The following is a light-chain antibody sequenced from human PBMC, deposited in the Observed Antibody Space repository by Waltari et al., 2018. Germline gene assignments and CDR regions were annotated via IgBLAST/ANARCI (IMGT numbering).Light chain of an antibody. CDR3: QQRVNWPIT. CDR2: DAS. V-gene: IGKV3-11*01. Sequence: EIVLTQSPATLSLSPGERATLSCRASQSVSRYLVWYQQKPGQAPRLLIYDASNRATGIPARFRCSGSGTDYTLTISSLEAEDFAVYYCQQRVNWPITFGGGTKVEIK. J-gene: IGKJ4*01. CDR1: QSVSRY.